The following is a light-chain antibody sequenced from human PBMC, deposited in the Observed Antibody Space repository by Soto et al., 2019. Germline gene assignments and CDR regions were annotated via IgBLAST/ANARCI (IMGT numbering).Light chain of an antibody. CDR3: QQYNSYPIT. Sequence: EVALTQFPGTLSLSPGERATLSCRASQSVGSNYLAWYQQRPGQPPNLLIFGASHRAPDIPDRFSGSGSGTDFTLTISSLQPEDFATYYCQQYNSYPITFGQGTRLE. V-gene: IGKV3-20*01. CDR2: GAS. J-gene: IGKJ5*01. CDR1: QSVGSNY.